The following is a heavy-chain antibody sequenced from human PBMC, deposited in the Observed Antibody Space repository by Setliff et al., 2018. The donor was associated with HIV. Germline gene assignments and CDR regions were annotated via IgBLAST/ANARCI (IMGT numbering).Heavy chain of an antibody. J-gene: IGHJ4*02. V-gene: IGHV1-69*13. D-gene: IGHD3-22*01. CDR2: IIPIFGTT. CDR1: GGTFSRYT. CDR3: ARDNYYDTSGAIGY. Sequence: SVKVSCKASGGTFSRYTISWVRQAPGQGLEWMGGIIPIFGTTNYAQRFQGRVSITADASTSTAYMELSSLRSEDTAMYFRARDNYYDTSGAIGYWGQGTMVTVSS.